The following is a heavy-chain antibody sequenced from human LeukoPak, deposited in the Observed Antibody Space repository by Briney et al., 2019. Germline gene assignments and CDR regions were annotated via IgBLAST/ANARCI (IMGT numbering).Heavy chain of an antibody. J-gene: IGHJ4*02. D-gene: IGHD5-12*01. CDR2: ISGSGGST. Sequence: GGSLRLSCAASGFTFSSYAMSWVRQAPGKGLEWVSAISGSGGSTYYAGSVKGRFTISRDNSKNTLYLQMNSLRAEDTAVYYCAKDPSATGGYFDYWGQGTLVTVSS. CDR3: AKDPSATGGYFDY. V-gene: IGHV3-23*01. CDR1: GFTFSSYA.